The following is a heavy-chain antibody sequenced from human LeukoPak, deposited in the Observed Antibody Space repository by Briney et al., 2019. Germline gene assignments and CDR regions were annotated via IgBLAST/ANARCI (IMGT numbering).Heavy chain of an antibody. CDR1: GFTFSSYS. Sequence: GGSLRLSCAASGFTFSSYSMNWVRQAPGKGLEWVSYISSSSSTIYYADSVKGRFTISRDNAKNSLYLQMNSLRAEDTAVYYCARDRYSGSQRYFDYWGQGTLVTVSS. D-gene: IGHD1-26*01. V-gene: IGHV3-48*04. J-gene: IGHJ4*02. CDR3: ARDRYSGSQRYFDY. CDR2: ISSSSSTI.